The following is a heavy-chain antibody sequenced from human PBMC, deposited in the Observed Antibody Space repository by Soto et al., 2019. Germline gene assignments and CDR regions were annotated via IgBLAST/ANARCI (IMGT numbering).Heavy chain of an antibody. CDR1: GYTFTNYA. J-gene: IGHJ4*02. V-gene: IGHV1-3*05. CDR3: ARVSGYYLPDY. CDR2: INAGNGNT. Sequence: QVQLVQSGAEEKKPGASVKVSCKASGYTFTNYAMHWLRQAPGQRLEWMGWINAGNGNTKYSQKFQGRVTITRDTSASTAYMELSSLRSEDTAVYYCARVSGYYLPDYWCQGTLVTVSS. D-gene: IGHD5-12*01.